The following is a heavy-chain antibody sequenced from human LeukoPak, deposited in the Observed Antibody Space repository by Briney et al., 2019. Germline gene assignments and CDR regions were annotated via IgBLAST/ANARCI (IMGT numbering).Heavy chain of an antibody. D-gene: IGHD1-26*01. V-gene: IGHV1-46*01. Sequence: ASVKVSCKASGYTFTSYYMHWVRQAPGQGLEWMGIINPSIGTTSYAQKFQGRVTMTRDTSTTTVYMELSSLRSEDTAVYYCAKIVGASNGYFDYWGREPWSPSPQ. CDR3: AKIVGASNGYFDY. J-gene: IGHJ4*02. CDR1: GYTFTSYY. CDR2: INPSIGTT.